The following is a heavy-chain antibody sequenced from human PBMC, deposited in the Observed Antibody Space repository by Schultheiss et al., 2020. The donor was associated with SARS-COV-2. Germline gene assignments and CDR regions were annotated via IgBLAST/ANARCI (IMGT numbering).Heavy chain of an antibody. V-gene: IGHV3-48*03. CDR3: ARSGLHWGY. CDR2: INSGGGTV. Sequence: GGSLRLSCAASGFTFSSYEMNWVRQAPGKGLEWVSYINSGGGTVYYAVSVKGRFTISRDNAKNSLYLQMNSLRVEDTAVYYCARSGLHWGYWSQGTLVTVSS. D-gene: IGHD3-16*01. J-gene: IGHJ4*02. CDR1: GFTFSSYE.